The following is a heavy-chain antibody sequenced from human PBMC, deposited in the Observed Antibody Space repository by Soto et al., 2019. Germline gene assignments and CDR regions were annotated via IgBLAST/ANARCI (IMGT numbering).Heavy chain of an antibody. J-gene: IGHJ4*02. D-gene: IGHD7-27*01. CDR3: ATRLPGAGCFVY. Sequence: EVQLLESGGGLVQPGGSLRLSCAASGFSFSNYAMNWVRQAPGKGLEWVSSVSAGGGTTFYADSVKGRFTISRDNSKNTLYLQMNSLRAEDTAVYYCATRLPGAGCFVYWGQGTLVTVSS. V-gene: IGHV3-23*01. CDR1: GFSFSNYA. CDR2: VSAGGGTT.